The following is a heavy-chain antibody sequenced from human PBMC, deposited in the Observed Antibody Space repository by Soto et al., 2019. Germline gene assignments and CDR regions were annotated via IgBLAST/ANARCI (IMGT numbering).Heavy chain of an antibody. CDR1: GGSISSSSYY. CDR3: AKGGSGSYSNAFDI. CDR2: IYYSGST. J-gene: IGHJ3*02. Sequence: QLQLQESGPGLVKPSETLSLTCTVSGGSISSSSYYWGWIRQPPGKGLEWIGSIYYSGSTYYNPSLNSRVPISVDTSKNQFSLKLSSVTAADTAVYYCAKGGSGSYSNAFDIWGQGTMVTVSS. V-gene: IGHV4-39*01. D-gene: IGHD3-10*01.